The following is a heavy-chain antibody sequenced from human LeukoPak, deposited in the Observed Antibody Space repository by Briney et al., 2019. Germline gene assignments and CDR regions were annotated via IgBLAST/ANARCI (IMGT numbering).Heavy chain of an antibody. Sequence: SETLSLTCTVSGGSISSYYWSWIRQPPGKGLEWIGCIYYSGSTNYNPSLKSRVTISVDTSKNQFSLKLSSVTAADTAVYYCARSPPAKGFYYFDYWGQGTLVTVSS. CDR1: GGSISSYY. J-gene: IGHJ4*02. V-gene: IGHV4-59*08. CDR3: ARSPPAKGFYYFDY. CDR2: IYYSGST.